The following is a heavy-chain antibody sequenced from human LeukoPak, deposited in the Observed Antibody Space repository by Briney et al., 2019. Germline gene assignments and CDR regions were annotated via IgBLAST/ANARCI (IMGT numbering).Heavy chain of an antibody. D-gene: IGHD4/OR15-4a*01. CDR3: ARAYGARYYYYGMDV. J-gene: IGHJ6*02. CDR2: IWYDGSNK. V-gene: IGHV3-33*01. CDR1: GFTFSSYG. Sequence: QPGGSLRLSCAASGFTFSSYGMHWVRQAPGKGLEWVAVIWYDGSNKYYADSVKGRFTISRDNAKNSLYLQMNSLRAEDTAVYYCARAYGARYYYYGMDVWGQGTTVTVSS.